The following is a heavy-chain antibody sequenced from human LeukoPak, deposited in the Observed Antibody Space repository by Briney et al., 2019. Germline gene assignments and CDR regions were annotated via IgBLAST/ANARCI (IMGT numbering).Heavy chain of an antibody. J-gene: IGHJ2*01. V-gene: IGHV4-39*07. Sequence: SETLSLTCTVSGDSIRSSSYYWGWTRQPPGKGLEWIGNIYYSGSTYYNPSLTSRVTISVDTSKNQFSLKLSSVTAADTAVYYCAREDYDDSGGWYFDLWGRGTLVTVSS. CDR2: IYYSGST. CDR1: GDSIRSSSYY. CDR3: AREDYDDSGGWYFDL. D-gene: IGHD3-3*01.